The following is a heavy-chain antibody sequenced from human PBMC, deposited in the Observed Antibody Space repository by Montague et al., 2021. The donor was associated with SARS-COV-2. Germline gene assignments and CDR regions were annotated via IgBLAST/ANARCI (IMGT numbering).Heavy chain of an antibody. V-gene: IGHV3-30*04. CDR3: ARIGLGWSYGNGLDV. D-gene: IGHD6-19*01. CDR1: VFAFSLYS. CDR2: TRHDESQK. J-gene: IGHJ6*02. Sequence: SLRLSCVASVFAFSLYSMHLVRQAPATGLEWVAVTRHDESQKFYPPSXQARVPISKDNSKNILYLLLNSLRREDTAVYHCARIGLGWSYGNGLDVWGQGTTVIVSS.